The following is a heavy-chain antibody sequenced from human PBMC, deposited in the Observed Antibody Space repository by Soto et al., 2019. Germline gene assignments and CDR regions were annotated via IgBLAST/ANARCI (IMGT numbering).Heavy chain of an antibody. D-gene: IGHD3-10*01. V-gene: IGHV1-8*01. J-gene: IGHJ3*02. Sequence: QVQLVQSGAEVKKPGASVKVSCRASGYTFTSYDINWVRQATGQGLEWMGWMNPNSGNTGYAQKFQGRVTMTRNTSVSTAYMELSSLRSEDPAVNYSASGRLWFGSLDSFDIWGQGTMVTVSS. CDR3: ASGRLWFGSLDSFDI. CDR1: GYTFTSYD. CDR2: MNPNSGNT.